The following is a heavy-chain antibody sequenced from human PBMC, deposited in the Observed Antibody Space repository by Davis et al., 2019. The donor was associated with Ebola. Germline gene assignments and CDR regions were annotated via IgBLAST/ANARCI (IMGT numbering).Heavy chain of an antibody. CDR1: EDSFTSYW. J-gene: IGHJ3*02. D-gene: IGHD2-8*02. V-gene: IGHV5-51*01. CDR2: IYTGDSDT. CDR3: ASLRRTITGMDDSFDI. Sequence: ESLKISCKDSEDSFTSYWIGWVRQMPGKGLEWMGLIYTGDSDTRSSPSFRGQVTISADKSTKTAFLQWSSLKASDTAMYYCASLRRTITGMDDSFDIWGQGTMVTVSS.